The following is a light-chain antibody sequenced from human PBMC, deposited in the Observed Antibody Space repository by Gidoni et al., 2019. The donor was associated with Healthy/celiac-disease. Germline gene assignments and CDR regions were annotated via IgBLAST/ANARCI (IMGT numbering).Light chain of an antibody. V-gene: IGKV1-5*01. CDR2: DAS. J-gene: IGKJ1*01. CDR3: QQYNSYSWT. CDR1: QSINSC. Sequence: DIKMTQSPSTLSASVGDRVTITCRASQSINSCLAWYQQKPGKAPKLLIYDASSLESGVPSRFSGSGSGTEFTLTISSLQPDDFATYYCQQYNSYSWTFGQGTKVEIK.